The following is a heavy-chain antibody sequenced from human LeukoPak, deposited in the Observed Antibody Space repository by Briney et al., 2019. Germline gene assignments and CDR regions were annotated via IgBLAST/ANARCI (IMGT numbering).Heavy chain of an antibody. CDR1: GFTFSSYS. D-gene: IGHD1-1*01. Sequence: PGGSLRLSCAASGFTFSSYSMNWVRQAPGKGLEWVSSISSSSSYIYYADSVKGRFTISKDNAKNSLYLQMNSLRAEDTAVYYCARGVSWTGRGAFDIWGQGTMVTVSS. CDR3: ARGVSWTGRGAFDI. V-gene: IGHV3-21*01. CDR2: ISSSSSYI. J-gene: IGHJ3*02.